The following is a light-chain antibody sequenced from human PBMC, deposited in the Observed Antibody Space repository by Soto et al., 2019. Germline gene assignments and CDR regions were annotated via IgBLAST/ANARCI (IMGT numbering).Light chain of an antibody. CDR1: QNISSY. Sequence: IVLTQSPATLSLSPGNIATLSCRASQNISSYLIWYQQKPGQSPRVLIYDVSNRATGIPTRFSGSGSGTDFTLTISSLEPEAFAVYYCQQRSNWPRTFGQGTKVEIK. CDR3: QQRSNWPRT. CDR2: DVS. V-gene: IGKV3-11*01. J-gene: IGKJ1*01.